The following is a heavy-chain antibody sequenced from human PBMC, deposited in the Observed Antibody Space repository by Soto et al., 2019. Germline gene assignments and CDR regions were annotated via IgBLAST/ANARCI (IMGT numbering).Heavy chain of an antibody. V-gene: IGHV4-59*01. CDR2: IYYSVCP. Sequence: ETLSLTCTVSGGSIRSYYWSWIRQPPGKGLEWIGYIYYSVCPDYNPSLKSRVTMSVETSKNQCSLKLRSVTAADTAVYYCARDSYNFDDWGQGILVTVSS. D-gene: IGHD5-18*01. J-gene: IGHJ4*02. CDR1: GGSIRSYY. CDR3: ARDSYNFDD.